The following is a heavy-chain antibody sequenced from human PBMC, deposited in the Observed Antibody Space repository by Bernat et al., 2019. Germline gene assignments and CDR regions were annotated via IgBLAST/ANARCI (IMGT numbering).Heavy chain of an antibody. Sequence: EMQLVQSGGGLVQPGGSLRLACAGSEFTFSGHFIDWVRQAPGKGLEWIGRTRDTPQYAASVKGRFSMSRDDPKNLLYLQMNRLKSEDTAVYYCLGWYYGMNVWGQGTTVTVS. CDR2: TRDTP. CDR1: EFTFSGHF. V-gene: IGHV3-72*01. J-gene: IGHJ6*02. CDR3: LGWYYGMNV. D-gene: IGHD6-19*01.